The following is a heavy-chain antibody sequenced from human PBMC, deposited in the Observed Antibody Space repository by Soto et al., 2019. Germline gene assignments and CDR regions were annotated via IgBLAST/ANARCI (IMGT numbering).Heavy chain of an antibody. Sequence: VSVKVSCKASGYTFTSYVISWARQAPGQGLEWMGWISAYNGNTNYAQKLQGRVTMTTDTSTSTAYMELRSLRSDDTAVYYCAGGITGSTWGSYYYYYYMDVWGKGTTVTVSS. D-gene: IGHD1-7*01. V-gene: IGHV1-18*01. CDR3: AGGITGSTWGSYYYYYYMDV. CDR1: GYTFTSYV. CDR2: ISAYNGNT. J-gene: IGHJ6*03.